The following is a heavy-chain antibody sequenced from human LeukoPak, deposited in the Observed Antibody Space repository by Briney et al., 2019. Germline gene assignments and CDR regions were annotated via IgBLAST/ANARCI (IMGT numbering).Heavy chain of an antibody. J-gene: IGHJ4*02. Sequence: GGSLRLSCAASGFTFSSYWMSWVRQAPGKGLEWVSGINWNGGSTGYADSVKGRFTISRDNAKNSLYLQMSSLRAEDTALYYCARDGVYYDSSGYRHFDYWGQGTLVTVSS. V-gene: IGHV3-20*04. D-gene: IGHD3-22*01. CDR3: ARDGVYYDSSGYRHFDY. CDR2: INWNGGST. CDR1: GFTFSSYW.